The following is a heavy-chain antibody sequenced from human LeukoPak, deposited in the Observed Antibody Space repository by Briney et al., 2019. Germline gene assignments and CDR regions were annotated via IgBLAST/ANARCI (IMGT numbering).Heavy chain of an antibody. CDR3: AGDKETTGNGRPNWFDP. CDR2: XFQRGYS. D-gene: IGHD1-1*01. J-gene: IGHJ5*02. CDR1: GYSISSGYY. Sequence: SETLSLTCAVSGYSISSGYYWGWIRQPSGKXXXXXXXXFQRGYSYYNPSLKSRVTISVDTSRNQFSLKLSSVTAADTAVYYCAGDKETTGNGRPNWFDPWGQGTLVTVSS. V-gene: IGHV4-38-2*01.